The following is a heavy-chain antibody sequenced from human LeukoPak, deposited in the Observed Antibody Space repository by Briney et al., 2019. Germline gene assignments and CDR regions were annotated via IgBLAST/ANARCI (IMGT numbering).Heavy chain of an antibody. CDR1: GFTFSRCG. J-gene: IGHJ4*02. V-gene: IGHV3-30*18. Sequence: GRSLRLSCAASGFTFSRCGMHWVRQAPGKGLEWVAVISYDGSNKYYADSVKGRFTISRDNSKNTLYLQMNNLRAEDTAVYYCAKVKVNYDSSGYLYFDYWGQGTLVTVSS. CDR2: ISYDGSNK. CDR3: AKVKVNYDSSGYLYFDY. D-gene: IGHD3-22*01.